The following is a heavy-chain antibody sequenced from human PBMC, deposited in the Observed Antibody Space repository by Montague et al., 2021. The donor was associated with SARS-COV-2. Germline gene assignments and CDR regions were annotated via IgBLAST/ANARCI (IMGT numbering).Heavy chain of an antibody. J-gene: IGHJ6*02. D-gene: IGHD3-9*01. V-gene: IGHV2-70*11. CDR3: ARRTYDILTGYDYGMDV. CDR1: GFSLSTSGMC. Sequence: PALVKPTQTLKLTCTFSGFSLSTSGMCVSWIRQPPGKALEWLARIDWDDDKYYSTSLKTRLTISKDTSKNQVVLTMTNMDPVDTATYYCARRTYDILTGYDYGMDVWGQGTTVTVSS. CDR2: IDWDDDK.